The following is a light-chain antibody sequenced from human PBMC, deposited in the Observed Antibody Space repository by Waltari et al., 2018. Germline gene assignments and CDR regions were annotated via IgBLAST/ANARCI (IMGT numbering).Light chain of an antibody. CDR3: SSFTSSTTGI. Sequence: SALTHPDSVSGSPGQSITISCSGFTSDSGGYEYVSCYQQPPGKAPKVIIYDVSNRPSGVSTRFSGSKSGSSDSLTISGLQAEDEADYYCSSFTSSTTGIFGGGTKLTVL. V-gene: IGLV2-14*01. CDR2: DVS. CDR1: TSDSGGYEY. J-gene: IGLJ2*01.